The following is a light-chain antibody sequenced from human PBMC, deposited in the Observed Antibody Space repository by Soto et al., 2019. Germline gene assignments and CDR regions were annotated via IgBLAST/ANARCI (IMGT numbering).Light chain of an antibody. J-gene: IGKJ1*01. CDR3: QQRSNWPT. CDR1: QSVSSN. Sequence: EMVMTQSPATLSVSPGERGTLSCRASQSVSSNLAWYQQKPGQAPRLLIYGASTRATGIPARFSGSGSGTDFTLTISSLEPEDFAIYYCQQRSNWPTFGQGTKVDIK. CDR2: GAS. V-gene: IGKV3-11*01.